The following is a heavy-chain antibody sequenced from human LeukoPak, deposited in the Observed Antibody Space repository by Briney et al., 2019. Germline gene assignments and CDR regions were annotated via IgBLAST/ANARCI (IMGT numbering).Heavy chain of an antibody. J-gene: IGHJ4*02. CDR3: ARSGGYYFDY. V-gene: IGHV3-21*05. CDR2: ISSSSSYI. D-gene: IGHD2-15*01. Sequence: GGSLRLSCAASGFTFSSYSMNWVRQAPGKVLEWVPFISSSSSYIYYADSVKGRFTISRDNAKNSLYLQMNSLRAEDTAVYYCARSGGYYFDYWGQGTLVTVSS. CDR1: GFTFSSYS.